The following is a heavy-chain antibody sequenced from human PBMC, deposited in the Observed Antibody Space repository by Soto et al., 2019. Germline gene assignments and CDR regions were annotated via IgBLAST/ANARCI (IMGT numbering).Heavy chain of an antibody. CDR3: AKDPHLLGYCSSTSCYADHWFDP. Sequence: PGGSLRLSCAASGFTFSSYGMHWVRQAPGKGLEWVAVISYDGSNKYYADSVKGRFTISRDNSKNTLYLQMNSLRAEDTAVYYCAKDPHLLGYCSSTSCYADHWFDPWGQGTLVTVSS. CDR1: GFTFSSYG. CDR2: ISYDGSNK. D-gene: IGHD2-2*01. J-gene: IGHJ5*02. V-gene: IGHV3-30*18.